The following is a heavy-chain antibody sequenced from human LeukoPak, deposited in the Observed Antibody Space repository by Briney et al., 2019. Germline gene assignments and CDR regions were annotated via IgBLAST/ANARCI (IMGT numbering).Heavy chain of an antibody. CDR2: INHSGST. V-gene: IGHV4-34*01. CDR3: ARRGQQLVLGVWFDP. CDR1: GGSFSGYY. J-gene: IGHJ5*02. Sequence: PSETLSLTCAVYGGSFSGYYWSWIRQLPGKGLEWIGEINHSGSTNYNPSLKSRVTISVDTSKNQFSLKLSSVTAADTAVYYCARRGQQLVLGVWFDPWGQGTLVTVSS. D-gene: IGHD6-13*01.